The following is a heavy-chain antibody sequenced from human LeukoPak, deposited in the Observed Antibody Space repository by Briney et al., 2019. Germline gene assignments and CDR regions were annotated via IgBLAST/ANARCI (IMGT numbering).Heavy chain of an antibody. Sequence: SETLSLTCSVSGVSISSSSDYWGWIRQPPGKGLEWIGSIYYSGSTYYNPSLKSRVTISVDTSKNQFSLRLSSVTAADTAIYYCARQGAGGRAFDIWGQGTMVTVSS. D-gene: IGHD1-26*01. J-gene: IGHJ3*02. CDR2: IYYSGST. CDR1: GVSISSSSDY. V-gene: IGHV4-39*01. CDR3: ARQGAGGRAFDI.